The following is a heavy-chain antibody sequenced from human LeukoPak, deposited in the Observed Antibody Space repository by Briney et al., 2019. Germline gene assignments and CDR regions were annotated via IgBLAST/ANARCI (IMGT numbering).Heavy chain of an antibody. CDR3: AREGPLGS. CDR2: IIPILGIA. V-gene: IGHV1-69*04. Sequence: ASVKVSCKASGYTFTGYYMHWVRQAPGQGLEWMGRIIPILGIANYAQKFQGRVTITADKSTSTAYMELSSLRSEDTAVYYCAREGPLGSWGQGTLVTVSS. D-gene: IGHD1-26*01. J-gene: IGHJ5*02. CDR1: GYTFTGYY.